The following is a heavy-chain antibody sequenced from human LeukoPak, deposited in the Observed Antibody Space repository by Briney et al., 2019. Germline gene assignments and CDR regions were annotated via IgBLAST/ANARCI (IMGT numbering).Heavy chain of an antibody. CDR1: GFTFSSYW. J-gene: IGHJ4*02. CDR3: AKDTWTDYYGSGTFDY. Sequence: GGSLRLSCAASGFTFSSYWMSWVRQAPGKGLEWVANIKQDGYEKYSVDSVKGRFTISRDNAKNSLYLQMNSLRAEDTALYYCAKDTWTDYYGSGTFDYWGQGTLVTVSS. V-gene: IGHV3-7*03. CDR2: IKQDGYEK. D-gene: IGHD3-10*01.